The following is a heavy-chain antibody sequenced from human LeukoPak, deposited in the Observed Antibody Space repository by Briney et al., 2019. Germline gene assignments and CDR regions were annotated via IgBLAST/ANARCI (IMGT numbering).Heavy chain of an antibody. V-gene: IGHV3-74*01. CDR2: INGDGSRT. CDR1: GFIFSNYW. CDR3: ARETSQDYFDS. Sequence: GGSLRLSCAASGFIFSNYWMQWARQAPGKGLVWVSRINGDGSRTYYADSVKGRFTISRDNAKNTLYVQMNSLRAEDTAVYYCARETSQDYFDSWGQGTLVTVSS. J-gene: IGHJ4*02.